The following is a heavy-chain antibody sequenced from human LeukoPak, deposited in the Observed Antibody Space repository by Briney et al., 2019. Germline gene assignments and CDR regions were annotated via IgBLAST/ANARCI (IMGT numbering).Heavy chain of an antibody. D-gene: IGHD3-22*01. V-gene: IGHV3-30*04. CDR1: GFTFSSYA. J-gene: IGHJ4*02. CDR3: VRDKRPRYYYKTYTFDY. Sequence: GRSLRLSCAASGFTFSSYAMHWVRQAPGKGLEWVAVISYDGSNKYYADSVKGRFTISRDNSKNTLYLQMNSLRAEDTAVYYCVRDKRPRYYYKTYTFDYWGQGTLVTVSS. CDR2: ISYDGSNK.